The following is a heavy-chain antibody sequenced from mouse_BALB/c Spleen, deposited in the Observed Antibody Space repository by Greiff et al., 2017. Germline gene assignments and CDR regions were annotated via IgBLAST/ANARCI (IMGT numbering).Heavy chain of an antibody. CDR3: TRGHYYGSSPWFAY. CDR1: GYTFTSYW. D-gene: IGHD1-1*01. V-gene: IGHV1-5*01. CDR2: IYPGNSDT. J-gene: IGHJ3*01. Sequence: VQLKQSGTVLARPGASVKMSCKASGYTFTSYWMHWVKQRPGQGLEWIGAIYPGNSDTSYNQKFKGKAKLTAVTSTSTAYMELSSLTNEDSAVYYCTRGHYYGSSPWFAYWGQGTLVTVSA.